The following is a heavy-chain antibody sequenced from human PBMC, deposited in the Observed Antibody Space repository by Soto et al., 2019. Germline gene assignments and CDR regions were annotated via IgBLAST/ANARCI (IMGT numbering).Heavy chain of an antibody. V-gene: IGHV2-5*02. Sequence: QITLKESGPTLVKPTQTLTLTCTFSGFSLSTSGVAVGWIRQPPGKALEWLALIYWDDDKRYSPSLKSRLTITKDTSKSHVVLTMTNIHPVDTATYYCVQSAYSGSYDGFDIWGQGTMVTVSS. CDR1: GFSLSTSGVA. CDR2: IYWDDDK. D-gene: IGHD5-12*01. CDR3: VQSAYSGSYDGFDI. J-gene: IGHJ3*02.